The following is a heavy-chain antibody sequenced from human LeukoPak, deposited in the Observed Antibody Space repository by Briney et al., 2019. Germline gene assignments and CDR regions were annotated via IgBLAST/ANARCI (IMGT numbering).Heavy chain of an antibody. CDR2: INHSGST. CDR3: ARDLRGGDYVWGNYRYTRYFDY. V-gene: IGHV4-34*01. Sequence: SETLSLTCAVYGGSFSGYYWSWIRQPPGKGLEWIGEINHSGSTNYNPSLKSRVTISVDTSKNQFSLKLSSVTAADTAAYYCARDLRGGDYVWGNYRYTRYFDYWGQGTLVTVSS. J-gene: IGHJ4*02. D-gene: IGHD3-16*02. CDR1: GGSFSGYY.